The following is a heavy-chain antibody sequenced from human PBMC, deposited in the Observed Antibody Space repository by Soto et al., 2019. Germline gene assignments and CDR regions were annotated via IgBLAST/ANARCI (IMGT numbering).Heavy chain of an antibody. CDR3: NYGGNSGRDY. V-gene: IGHV3-74*01. Sequence: PGGSLRLSCAASGFTFSSFWMHWVRQAPGKGLVWVSRINSDGSSTSYADSVKGRFTISRDNAKNTLYLQMNSLRAEDTAVYYCNYGGNSGRDYWGQGTLVTVSS. CDR2: INSDGSST. J-gene: IGHJ4*02. D-gene: IGHD4-17*01. CDR1: GFTFSSFW.